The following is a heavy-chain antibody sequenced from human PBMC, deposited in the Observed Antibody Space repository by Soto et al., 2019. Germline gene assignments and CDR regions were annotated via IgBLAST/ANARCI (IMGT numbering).Heavy chain of an antibody. CDR1: GGTFNTYN. J-gene: IGHJ6*02. D-gene: IGHD7-27*01. V-gene: IGHV1-69*01. CDR3: ARDETGDSYYYYYGMDV. Sequence: QVQLVQSGAEVKKPGSSVKVSCKASGGTFNTYNINWVRQAPGQGFEWMGGILPIFGTTNYAQRFQGRVTITADDSTSTVYMELSSLRSEDTAVYYCARDETGDSYYYYYGMDVWGQGTTVTVTS. CDR2: ILPIFGTT.